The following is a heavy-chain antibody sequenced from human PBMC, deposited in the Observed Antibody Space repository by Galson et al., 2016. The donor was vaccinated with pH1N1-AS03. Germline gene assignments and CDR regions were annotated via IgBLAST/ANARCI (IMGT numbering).Heavy chain of an antibody. J-gene: IGHJ3*01. CDR3: VRQGNKYHRNAFDL. Sequence: SETLSLTCTVSGDPMCGNYWNWIRQLPGKGLEWMGYIHFSGSTIYNPSLRGRVTMSIDRSKTQFSLKLTSATTADTALYFCVRQGNKYHRNAFDLWGEGTMVTVSS. CDR2: IHFSGST. D-gene: IGHD2/OR15-2a*01. V-gene: IGHV4-59*03. CDR1: GDPMCGNY.